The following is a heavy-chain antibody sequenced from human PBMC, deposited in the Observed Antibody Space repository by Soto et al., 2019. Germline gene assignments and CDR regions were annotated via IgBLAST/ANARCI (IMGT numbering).Heavy chain of an antibody. V-gene: IGHV3-30*18. Sequence: GGSLRLSCAASGFTFSSYGMHWVRQAPGKGLEWVAVILYDGSNKYYADSVKGRFTISRDNSKNTLYLQMNSLRAEDTAVYYCAKFMAAADIDYWGQGTLVTVSS. CDR3: AKFMAAADIDY. CDR2: ILYDGSNK. J-gene: IGHJ4*02. CDR1: GFTFSSYG. D-gene: IGHD6-13*01.